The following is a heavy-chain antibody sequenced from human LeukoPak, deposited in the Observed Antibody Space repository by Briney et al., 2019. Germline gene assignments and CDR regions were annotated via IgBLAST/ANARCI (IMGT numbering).Heavy chain of an antibody. D-gene: IGHD1-1*01. V-gene: IGHV3-11*01. CDR2: ISSSGSTI. CDR1: GFTFSDYY. CDR3: ARIGVERRRKVYYYYYYMDV. J-gene: IGHJ6*03. Sequence: PGGSLRLSCAASGFTFSDYYMSWIRQAPGKGLEWVSYISSSGSTIYYADSVKGRFTISRDNAKNSLYLQMNSLRAEDTALYYCARIGVERRRKVYYYYYYMDVWGKGTTVTVSS.